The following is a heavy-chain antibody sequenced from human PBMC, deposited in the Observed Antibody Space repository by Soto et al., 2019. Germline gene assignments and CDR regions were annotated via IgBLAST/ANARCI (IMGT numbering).Heavy chain of an antibody. J-gene: IGHJ6*02. CDR3: TRKTPPTGMEV. D-gene: IGHD3-9*01. Sequence: EVQLVESGGGLVQPGGSLRLSCAASGFTLSSYDIHWVRQATGEGLAWVSGIGSGGDTHYADSVKGRFINSREDGKNSVYLQMNHLRVGDTAVYYCTRKTPPTGMEVWGQGATVTVS. CDR1: GFTLSSYD. V-gene: IGHV3-13*01. CDR2: IGSGGDT.